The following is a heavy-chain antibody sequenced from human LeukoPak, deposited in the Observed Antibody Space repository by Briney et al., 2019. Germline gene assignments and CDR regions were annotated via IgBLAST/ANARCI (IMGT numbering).Heavy chain of an antibody. CDR1: GGSISSGSYY. CDR2: IYTSGST. Sequence: SQTLSLTCTVPGGSISSGSYYWSWIRQPAGKGLEWIGRIYTSGSTNYNPSLKSRVTISVDTSKNQFSLKLSSVTAADTAVYYCAREGHDYYDSSGYYGRNWFDPWGQGTLVTVSS. V-gene: IGHV4-61*02. J-gene: IGHJ5*02. CDR3: AREGHDYYDSSGYYGRNWFDP. D-gene: IGHD3-22*01.